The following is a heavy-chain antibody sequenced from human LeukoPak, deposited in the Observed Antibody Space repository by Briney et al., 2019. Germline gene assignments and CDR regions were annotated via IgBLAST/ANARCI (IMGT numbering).Heavy chain of an antibody. V-gene: IGHV3-7*01. CDR2: IKDDGRDK. D-gene: IGHD2-15*01. Sequence: PGGSLRLSCAASGFIFRNYWMTWVRQAPGKGLEWVANIKDDGRDKYYVDSVKDRFTISKDNNKNSVYLQMSSLRVDDTAVYYCARDAARGFDSWGQGTLVTVSS. J-gene: IGHJ4*02. CDR3: ARDAARGFDS. CDR1: GFIFRNYW.